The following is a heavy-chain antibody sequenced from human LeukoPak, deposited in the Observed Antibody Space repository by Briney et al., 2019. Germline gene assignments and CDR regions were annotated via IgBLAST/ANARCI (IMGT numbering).Heavy chain of an antibody. CDR1: GYTFTSYY. D-gene: IGHD1-1*01. CDR2: INPSGGST. V-gene: IGHV1-46*01. J-gene: IGHJ4*02. Sequence: GASVKVSCKASGYTFTSYYMHWVRQAPGQGLEWVGIINPSGGSTSYAQKFQGRVTMTRDTSTSTVYMELSSLRSDDTAVYYCARGREREPFDFWGQGTLVTVSS. CDR3: ARGREREPFDF.